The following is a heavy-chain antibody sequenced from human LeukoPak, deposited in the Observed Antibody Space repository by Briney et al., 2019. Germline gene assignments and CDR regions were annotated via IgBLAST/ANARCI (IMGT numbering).Heavy chain of an antibody. D-gene: IGHD1-14*01. J-gene: IGHJ4*02. CDR1: GFTFSSYA. CDR3: APIIGFEGY. V-gene: IGHV3-23*01. Sequence: SGGSLRLSCAASGFTFSSYAMSWVRQAPGKGLEWVSAITGSGGSTFYADSVKGQFTISRDNPKNTLYLQMNTLRAEHTAVYYCAPIIGFEGYWGQGTLVTVSS. CDR2: ITGSGGST.